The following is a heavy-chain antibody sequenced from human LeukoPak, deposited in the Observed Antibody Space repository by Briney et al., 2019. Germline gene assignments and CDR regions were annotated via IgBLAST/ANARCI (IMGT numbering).Heavy chain of an antibody. CDR1: GVTFSDDA. D-gene: IGHD6-19*01. J-gene: IGHJ4*02. V-gene: IGHV3-23*01. CDR2: ISGSVGGT. CDR3: AKDLVGRKWLPPRDY. Sequence: VGSLRLSCAASGVTFSDDAMSSVREAPGKGVEWVSAISGSVGGTYSAASGKGRFTTSRDNSKNTLYLQINSMRVEDTAVYYCAKDLVGRKWLPPRDYWGQGTMVSVSS.